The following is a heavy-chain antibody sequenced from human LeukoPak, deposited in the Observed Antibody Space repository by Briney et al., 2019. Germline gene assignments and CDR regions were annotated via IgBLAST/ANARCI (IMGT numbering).Heavy chain of an antibody. CDR2: IYYSGST. Sequence: GSLRLSCAASGFTFSSYEMNWVRQPPGKGLEWIGNIYYSGSTYCNPSLKSRVTISVDTSKNQFPLKLSSVTAEDTAVYYCARQTPYLYFDNWGQGTLVTVSS. CDR3: ARQTPYLYFDN. J-gene: IGHJ4*02. V-gene: IGHV4-59*08. D-gene: IGHD2-15*01. CDR1: GFTFSSYE.